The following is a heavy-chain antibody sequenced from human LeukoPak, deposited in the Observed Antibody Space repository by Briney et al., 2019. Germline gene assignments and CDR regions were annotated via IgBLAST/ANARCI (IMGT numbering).Heavy chain of an antibody. Sequence: ASVKVSCKASGYTFTSYGISWVRQAPGQGLEWMGWISAYNGNTNYAQKLQGRVTMTTGTSTSTAYMELRSLRSDDTAVYYCARDHPYYYDSSGNLDYWGQGTLVTVSS. CDR3: ARDHPYYYDSSGNLDY. CDR2: ISAYNGNT. D-gene: IGHD3-22*01. J-gene: IGHJ4*02. V-gene: IGHV1-18*01. CDR1: GYTFTSYG.